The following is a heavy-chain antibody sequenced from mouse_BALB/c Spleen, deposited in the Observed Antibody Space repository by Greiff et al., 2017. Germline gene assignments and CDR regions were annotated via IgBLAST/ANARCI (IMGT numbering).Heavy chain of an antibody. V-gene: IGHV3-2*02. CDR3: ARDDPAWFAY. Sequence: ESGPGLVKPSQSLSLTCTVTGYSITSDYAWNWLRQFPGNKLEWMGYISYSGSTSYNPSLKSRISITRDTSKNQFFLQLNSVTTEDTATYYCARDDPAWFAYWGQGTLVTVSA. CDR1: GYSITSDYA. J-gene: IGHJ3*01. CDR2: ISYSGST.